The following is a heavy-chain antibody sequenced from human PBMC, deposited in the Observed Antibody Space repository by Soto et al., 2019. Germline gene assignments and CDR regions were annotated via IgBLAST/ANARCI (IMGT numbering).Heavy chain of an antibody. V-gene: IGHV3-72*01. Sequence: EVQLVESGGGLVQPGGSLRLSCAASGFTFSDHYIDWVRQAPGKGLEWVGRTRNKANSYTTEYAASVKGRFTISRDDSKNSLYLQMNSLKTEDTAVYFCTRGPDYWGQGVLVTVSS. CDR3: TRGPDY. CDR1: GFTFSDHY. CDR2: TRNKANSYTT. J-gene: IGHJ4*02.